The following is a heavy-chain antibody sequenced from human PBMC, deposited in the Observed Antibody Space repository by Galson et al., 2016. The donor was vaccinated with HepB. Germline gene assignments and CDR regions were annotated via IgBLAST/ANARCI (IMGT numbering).Heavy chain of an antibody. CDR1: GFTFSSYA. J-gene: IGHJ6*02. Sequence: SLRLSCAGSGFTFSSYAMSWVRQAPGKGLEWVSGVSGSGGSTYYADSVKGRFTISRDNSKNTLYLQMNSLRAEDTAVYYCATFFRSAYWGRIYFFYGLDVWGQGTTVTVSS. CDR3: ATFFRSAYWGRIYFFYGLDV. V-gene: IGHV3-23*01. D-gene: IGHD3-3*01. CDR2: VSGSGGST.